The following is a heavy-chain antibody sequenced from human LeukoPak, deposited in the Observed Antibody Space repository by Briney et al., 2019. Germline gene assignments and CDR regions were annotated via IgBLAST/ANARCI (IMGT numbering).Heavy chain of an antibody. J-gene: IGHJ5*01. Sequence: GGSLRLSCVGSGFSFSSYWMSWVRQAPGKGLEWVAHIKQDGSETYYVDSVKGRFTIARDNAKNSLFLQMNSLRVDDRALYYCTRGMTYYYDSTGYFGDSWGQGTLVTVSS. D-gene: IGHD3-22*01. CDR3: TRGMTYYYDSTGYFGDS. CDR1: GFSFSSYW. CDR2: IKQDGSET. V-gene: IGHV3-7*01.